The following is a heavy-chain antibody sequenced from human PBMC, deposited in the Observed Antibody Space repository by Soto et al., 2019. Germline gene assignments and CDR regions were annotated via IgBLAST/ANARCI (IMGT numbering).Heavy chain of an antibody. CDR2: IIPIFGTA. D-gene: IGHD2-2*01. CDR3: ARHVPAAGYYSGMDV. Sequence: QVQLVQSGAEVKKPGSSVKVSCKASGGTFSSYAISWVRQAPGQGLEWMGGIIPIFGTADYAQKFQGRVTITADEATSTADMELSTRRSEDTAVYYCARHVPAAGYYSGMDVWGQGTTVTVSS. J-gene: IGHJ6*02. V-gene: IGHV1-69*12. CDR1: GGTFSSYA.